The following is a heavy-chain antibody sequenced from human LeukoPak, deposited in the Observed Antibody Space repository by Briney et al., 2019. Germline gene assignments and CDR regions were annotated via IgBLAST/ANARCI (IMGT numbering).Heavy chain of an antibody. V-gene: IGHV4-4*07. CDR2: IYTSGST. CDR1: GGSISSYY. Sequence: PSETLSLTCTVSGGSISSYYWSWIRQPAGKGLEWIGRIYTSGSTNYNPSLKSRVTISVDKSKNRFSLKLSSVTAADTAVYYCARDPSSGWSNYYYYYMDVWGKGTTVTVSS. D-gene: IGHD6-19*01. CDR3: ARDPSSGWSNYYYYYMDV. J-gene: IGHJ6*03.